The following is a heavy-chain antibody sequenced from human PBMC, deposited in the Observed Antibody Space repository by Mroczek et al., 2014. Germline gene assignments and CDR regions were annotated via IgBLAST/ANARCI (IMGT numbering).Heavy chain of an antibody. Sequence: VQLVESGGGLVQPGRSLRLSCAASGFTFDDYAMHWVRQAPGKGLEWVSGISWNSGSIGYADSVKGRFTISRDNAKNSLYLQMNSLRAEDTALYYCAKGSYYDSSGYLLRAEYFQHWGQGTLVTVSS. D-gene: IGHD3-22*01. V-gene: IGHV3-9*01. CDR3: AKGSYYDSSGYLLRAEYFQH. J-gene: IGHJ1*01. CDR1: GFTFDDYA. CDR2: ISWNSGSI.